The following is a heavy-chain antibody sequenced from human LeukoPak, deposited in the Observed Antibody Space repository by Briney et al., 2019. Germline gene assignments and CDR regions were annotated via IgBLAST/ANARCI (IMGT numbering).Heavy chain of an antibody. CDR3: AKDPAVRGVIIPLNWFDP. CDR2: IYSGGST. CDR1: GFTVSSNY. V-gene: IGHV3-66*01. D-gene: IGHD3-10*01. J-gene: IGHJ5*02. Sequence: GGSLRLSCAASGFTVSSNYMSWVRQAPGKGLEWVSVIYSGGSTYYADSVKGRFTISRDNSKNTLYLQMNSLRAEDTAVYYCAKDPAVRGVIIPLNWFDPWGQGTLVTVSS.